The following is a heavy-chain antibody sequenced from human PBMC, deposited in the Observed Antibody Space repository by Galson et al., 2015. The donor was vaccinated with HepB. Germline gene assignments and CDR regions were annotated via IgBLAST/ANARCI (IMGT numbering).Heavy chain of an antibody. D-gene: IGHD3-10*01. CDR1: GFTFRTFA. V-gene: IGHV3-30-3*01. CDR2: ISHDGSNE. J-gene: IGHJ5*01. CDR3: ARNLGAAWAQYWFDS. Sequence: SLRLSCAASGFTFRTFAMHWVRQAPGRGLEWVAGISHDGSNEYHAASVKGRFTISRDRYKSTLYLQLNSLRPEDTAIYYCARNLGAAWAQYWFDSWGQGTRVTVSS.